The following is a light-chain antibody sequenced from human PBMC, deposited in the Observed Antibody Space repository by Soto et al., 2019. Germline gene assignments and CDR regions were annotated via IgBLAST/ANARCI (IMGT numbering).Light chain of an antibody. J-gene: IGKJ4*01. Sequence: EIVLTQSPATLSLSPGERATLSCRASQSVSSSLAWYQQKPGQAPRLLIYDASNRATGIPARFSGSGSGTDFTLTISSLEPEDFAFYYCQQRSNWLTFGGGTKVEIK. CDR2: DAS. V-gene: IGKV3-11*01. CDR3: QQRSNWLT. CDR1: QSVSSS.